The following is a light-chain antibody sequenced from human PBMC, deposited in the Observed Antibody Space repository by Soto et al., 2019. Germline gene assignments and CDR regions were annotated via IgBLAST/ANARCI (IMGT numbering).Light chain of an antibody. V-gene: IGKV1-33*01. CDR3: QQYDNLPLYT. CDR2: DAS. J-gene: IGKJ2*01. CDR1: QDISNY. Sequence: DIQMTQSPSSLSASVGDRVTITCQASQDISNYLNWYQQKPGKAPKLLIYDASNLETGVPSRFSGSRSGTDFTFPISSMQPEDIATYYCQQYDNLPLYTFGQGTKLEIK.